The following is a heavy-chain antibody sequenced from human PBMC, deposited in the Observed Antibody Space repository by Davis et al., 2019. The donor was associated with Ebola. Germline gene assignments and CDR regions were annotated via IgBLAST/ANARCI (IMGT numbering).Heavy chain of an antibody. CDR3: ARSISSTYGMDV. Sequence: AASVKVSCKASGYTFTSYAMHWVRQAPGQRLEWMGWINAGNGNTKYSQKFQGRVTITRDTSASTAYMELSSLRSEDTAVYYCARSISSTYGMDVWGQGTTVTVSS. CDR1: GYTFTSYA. D-gene: IGHD6-13*01. J-gene: IGHJ6*02. CDR2: INAGNGNT. V-gene: IGHV1-3*01.